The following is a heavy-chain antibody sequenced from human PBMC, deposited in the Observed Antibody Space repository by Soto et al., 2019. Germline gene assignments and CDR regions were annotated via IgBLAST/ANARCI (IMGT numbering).Heavy chain of an antibody. V-gene: IGHV3-72*01. J-gene: IGHJ1*01. D-gene: IGHD2-2*01. CDR3: TRVRLCSRRSSAY. CDR1: GFTLSDHY. Sequence: EVQLLESGGGLVQPEGSLRLSCAASGFTLSDHYMDWVRQAPGKGLEWVDRIKNKANSYTTEYAARVEGRFIISRDDSRNSVILQKNRMNTVDTAVDYYTRVRLCSRRSSAYGGEGLQVAVSS. CDR2: IKNKANSYTT.